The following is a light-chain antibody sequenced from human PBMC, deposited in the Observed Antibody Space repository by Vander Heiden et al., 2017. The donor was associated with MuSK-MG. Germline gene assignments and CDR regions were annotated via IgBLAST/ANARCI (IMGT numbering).Light chain of an antibody. J-gene: IGLJ2*01. CDR2: EDN. CDR1: SGSIASNY. CDR3: QSYDSSNVV. V-gene: IGLV6-57*03. Sequence: NFMLTQPHSVSESPGKTVTISCTRSSGSIASNYVQWYQQRPGSAPTTVIYEDNQRPSGVPDRFSGSIDSSSISASLTISGLKAEDEAYYYCQSYDSSNVVFGGGTKLTVL.